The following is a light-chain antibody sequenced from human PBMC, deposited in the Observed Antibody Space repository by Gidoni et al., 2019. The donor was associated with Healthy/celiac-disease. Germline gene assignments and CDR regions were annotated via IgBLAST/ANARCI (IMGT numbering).Light chain of an antibody. V-gene: IGLV1-47*01. J-gene: IGLJ2*01. CDR2: RNN. CDR3: AAWDDSLSGPV. CDR1: SSNIGSNY. Sequence: QSVLTQPPSASGTARQRVTISCSGSSSNIGSNYVYWYQQLPGTAPKLLIYRNNQRPSGVPDRFSGSKSGTSASLAISGLRSEDEADYYCAAWDDSLSGPVFGGGTKLTVL.